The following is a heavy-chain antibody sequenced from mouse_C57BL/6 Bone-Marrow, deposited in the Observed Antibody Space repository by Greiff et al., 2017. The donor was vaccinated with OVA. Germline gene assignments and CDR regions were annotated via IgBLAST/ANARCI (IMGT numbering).Heavy chain of an antibody. V-gene: IGHV1-69*01. Sequence: QVQLQQPGAELVMPGASVKLSCKASGYTFTSYWMHWVKQRPGQGLEWIGEIDPSDSYTNYTQKFKGKSTVTVDKSSSTAYMQLSSLTAEDSAVYYCARSRPYWGQGTLVTVSA. CDR3: ARSRPY. J-gene: IGHJ3*01. CDR2: IDPSDSYT. CDR1: GYTFTSYW.